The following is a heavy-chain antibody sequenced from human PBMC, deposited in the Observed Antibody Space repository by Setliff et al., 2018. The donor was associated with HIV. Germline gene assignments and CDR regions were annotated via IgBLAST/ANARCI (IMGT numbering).Heavy chain of an antibody. CDR1: GYSFTSYW. Sequence: GESLKISCKGSGYSFTSYWISWVRQMPGKGLEWMGRIDPSDSYTNYSPSFQGHVTISADKSISTAYLQWSSLKASDTAMYYCARYYYDSSSRSHYYYYYMDVWGKGTTVTVSS. D-gene: IGHD3-22*01. J-gene: IGHJ6*03. CDR2: IDPSDSYT. CDR3: ARYYYDSSSRSHYYYYYMDV. V-gene: IGHV5-10-1*01.